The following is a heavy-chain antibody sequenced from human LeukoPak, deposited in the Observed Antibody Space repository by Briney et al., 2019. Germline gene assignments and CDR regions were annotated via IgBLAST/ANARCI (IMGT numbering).Heavy chain of an antibody. CDR2: IYYSGST. J-gene: IGHJ4*02. D-gene: IGHD6-6*01. V-gene: IGHV4-59*12. Sequence: SETLSLTCTVSGGSISSYYWSWIRQPPGKGLEWIGFIYYSGSTNYNPSLKSRVTMSVDTSKNQVSLELSSVTAADTAMYYCARSAGARPFDFWGQGTLVTVSS. CDR1: GGSISSYY. CDR3: ARSAGARPFDF.